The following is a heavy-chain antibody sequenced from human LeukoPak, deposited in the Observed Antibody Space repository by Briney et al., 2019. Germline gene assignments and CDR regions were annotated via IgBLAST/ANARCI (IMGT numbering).Heavy chain of an antibody. V-gene: IGHV3-15*01. D-gene: IGHD3-22*01. CDR2: IKSKTDGGTT. CDR3: SGYSVRWFDP. CDR1: GFTFSNAW. Sequence: SGGSLRLSCAASGFTFSNAWMSWVRQAPGKGLEWVGRIKSKTDGGTTDYAAPVKGRFTISRDDSKNTLYLQMNSLKTEDTAVYYCSGYSVRWFDPWGQGTLVTLSS. J-gene: IGHJ5*02.